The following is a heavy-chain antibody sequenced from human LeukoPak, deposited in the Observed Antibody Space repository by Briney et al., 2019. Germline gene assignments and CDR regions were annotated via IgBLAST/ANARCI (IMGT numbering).Heavy chain of an antibody. CDR1: GGSFSGYY. CDR2: INHSGST. CDR3: ARGLVGDTMVRGGPVAYGMGV. J-gene: IGHJ6*02. V-gene: IGHV4-34*01. D-gene: IGHD3-10*01. Sequence: PSETLSLTCAVYGGSFSGYYWSWIRQPPGKGLEWIGEINHSGSTNYNPSLKSRVTISVDTSKNQFSLKLSSVTAADTAVYYCARGLVGDTMVRGGPVAYGMGVWGQGTTVTVSS.